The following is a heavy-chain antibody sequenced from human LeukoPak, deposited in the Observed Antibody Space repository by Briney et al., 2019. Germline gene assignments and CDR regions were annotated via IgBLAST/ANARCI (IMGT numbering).Heavy chain of an antibody. Sequence: GGSLRLSCAASGFTFSSYAMSWVRQAPGKGLEWVSAISGSGGSTYYADSVKGRFTISRDNSKNTRDLQMNSLRAEDTAVYYCANPRGYSYGLHFDYWGQGTLVTVSS. V-gene: IGHV3-23*01. CDR3: ANPRGYSYGLHFDY. D-gene: IGHD5-18*01. J-gene: IGHJ4*02. CDR2: ISGSGGST. CDR1: GFTFSSYA.